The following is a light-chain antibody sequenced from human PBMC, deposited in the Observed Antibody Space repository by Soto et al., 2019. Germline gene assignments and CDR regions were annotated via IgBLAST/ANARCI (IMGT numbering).Light chain of an antibody. V-gene: IGLV1-51*01. Sequence: QSVLTQPPSVSAAPGQTVTISCSGSSSNIGNNYVSWYQQLPGTAPHLLIYDNNKRPSGIPDRFSGSKSGTSATLGITGLQTGDEADYYCGTWDSSLSVGGVFGGGTKLTVL. CDR1: SSNIGNNY. CDR2: DNN. CDR3: GTWDSSLSVGGV. J-gene: IGLJ3*02.